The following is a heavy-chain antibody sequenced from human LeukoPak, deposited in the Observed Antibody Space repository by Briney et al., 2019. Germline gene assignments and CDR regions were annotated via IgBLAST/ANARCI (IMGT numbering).Heavy chain of an antibody. D-gene: IGHD6-13*01. CDR3: ARVKGAAAGTIFVYLPVKAYYFDY. CDR2: ISAYNGNT. Sequence: ASVKVSCKASGYTFTSYGISWVRQAPGQGLEWMGWISAYNGNTNYAQKLQGRVTMTTDTSTSTAYMELRSLRSDDTAVYYCARVKGAAAGTIFVYLPVKAYYFDYWGQGTLVTVSS. V-gene: IGHV1-18*01. CDR1: GYTFTSYG. J-gene: IGHJ4*02.